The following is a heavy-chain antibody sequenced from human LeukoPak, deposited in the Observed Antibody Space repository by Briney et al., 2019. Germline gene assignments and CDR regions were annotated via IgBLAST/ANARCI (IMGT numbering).Heavy chain of an antibody. J-gene: IGHJ4*02. V-gene: IGHV3-7*01. Sequence: GGSLRLSRAASGFTFSSYRMSWVRQAPGKGLEWVANIKQDGSEKYYVDSVKGRFTISRDNAKNSLYLQMNSLRAEDTAVYYCARDFRVQYSSSSPVGYWGQGTLVTVSS. CDR3: ARDFRVQYSSSSPVGY. CDR2: IKQDGSEK. CDR1: GFTFSSYR. D-gene: IGHD6-6*01.